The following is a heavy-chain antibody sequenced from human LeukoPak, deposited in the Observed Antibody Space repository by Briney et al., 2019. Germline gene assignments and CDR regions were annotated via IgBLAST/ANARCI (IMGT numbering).Heavy chain of an antibody. D-gene: IGHD2-15*01. CDR2: IRYDGSNK. CDR3: AKDQKRYCSGGSCYSVDY. V-gene: IGHV3-30*02. Sequence: SCKASGYTFTSYYMHWVRQAPGKGLEWVAFIRYDGSNKYYADSVKGRFTISRDNSKNTLYLQMNSLRAEDTAVYYCAKDQKRYCSGGSCYSVDYWGQGTLVTVSS. J-gene: IGHJ4*02. CDR1: GYTFTSYY.